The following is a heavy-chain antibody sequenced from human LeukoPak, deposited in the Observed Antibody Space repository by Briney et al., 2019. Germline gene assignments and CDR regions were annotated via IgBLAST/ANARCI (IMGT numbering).Heavy chain of an antibody. D-gene: IGHD6-19*01. CDR3: GRARPYNSGWYFEY. CDR1: EYTFTPYF. V-gene: IGHV1-2*02. J-gene: IGHJ4*02. Sequence: ASVNVSFTASEYTFTPYFMHWVRQAPGQGLEWMGWINPYSGVTNYEKKFQGRSTITRDPSISTGSMEMSGLTFYDPAAHYCGRARPYNSGWYFEYWGQGILVTVSS. CDR2: INPYSGVT.